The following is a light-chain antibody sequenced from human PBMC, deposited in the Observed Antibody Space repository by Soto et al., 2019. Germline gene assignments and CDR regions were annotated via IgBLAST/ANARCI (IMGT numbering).Light chain of an antibody. CDR1: SSDVGAYDY. CDR3: SSFTTSTAYV. CDR2: DVS. J-gene: IGLJ1*01. Sequence: QSALTQPASVSGSPGQSITISCTGTSSDVGAYDYVSWYQQHPGEVPKLMIFDVSDRPSGVSNRFSGSKSGNTASLTISGLRGEDAADDYCSSFTTSTAYVFGTGTKLTVL. V-gene: IGLV2-14*03.